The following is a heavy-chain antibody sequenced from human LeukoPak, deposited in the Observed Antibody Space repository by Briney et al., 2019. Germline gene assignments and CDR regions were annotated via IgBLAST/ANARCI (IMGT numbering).Heavy chain of an antibody. CDR1: GFTFSSYG. CDR2: ISYDGSNK. Sequence: PGGSLRLSCAASGFTFSSYGMHWVRQAPGKGLEWVAVISYDGSNKYYADSVKGRFTISRDNSKNTLYLQMNSLRAEDTAVYYCAKGVQDGYYYDSSGYLSLTYYFDYWGQGTLVTVSS. V-gene: IGHV3-30*18. D-gene: IGHD3-22*01. J-gene: IGHJ4*02. CDR3: AKGVQDGYYYDSSGYLSLTYYFDY.